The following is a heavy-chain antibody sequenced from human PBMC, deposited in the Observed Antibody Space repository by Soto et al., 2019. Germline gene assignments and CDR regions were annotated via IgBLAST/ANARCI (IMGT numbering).Heavy chain of an antibody. J-gene: IGHJ3*02. CDR2: IYSGGST. CDR1: GFTVSSNY. D-gene: IGHD3-10*01. CDR3: AREDGNGGGNVFDI. V-gene: IGHV3-66*01. Sequence: GGSLRLSCAASGFTVSSNYMSWVSQAPGKGLEWVSVIYSGGSTYYADSVKSRFTISRDNSKNTLYLQMNSLRAEDTAVYYCAREDGNGGGNVFDIWGQGKRVTVSS.